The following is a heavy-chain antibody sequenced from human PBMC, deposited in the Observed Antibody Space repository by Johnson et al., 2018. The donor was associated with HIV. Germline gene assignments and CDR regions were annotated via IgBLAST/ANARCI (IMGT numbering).Heavy chain of an antibody. D-gene: IGHD3-16*01. CDR2: SSRSGSTI. CDR3: ARVGPRSKGGPVDAFDI. Sequence: QMLLVESGGGVVQPGRSLRLSCAASGFNLSDYYMRWNRQTPGKGLEWVSDSSRSGSTIYYADSVKGRFTISRDNAKNSLFLQMSSLRAEDTAVYYCARVGPRSKGGPVDAFDIWGQGTMVTVSS. V-gene: IGHV3-11*04. CDR1: GFNLSDYY. J-gene: IGHJ3*02.